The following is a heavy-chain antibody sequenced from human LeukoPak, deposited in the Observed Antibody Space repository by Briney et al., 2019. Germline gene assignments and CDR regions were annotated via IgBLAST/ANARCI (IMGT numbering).Heavy chain of an antibody. D-gene: IGHD5-24*01. Sequence: SETLSLTCTVSGGSISSSSYYWGWIRQPPGKGLEWIGSIYYSGSTYYNPSLKSRVTISVDTSKNQFSLKLSSVTAADTAVYYCARDGRGGYNPFDYWGQGTLVTVSS. CDR3: ARDGRGGYNPFDY. CDR1: GGSISSSSYY. CDR2: IYYSGST. V-gene: IGHV4-39*07. J-gene: IGHJ4*02.